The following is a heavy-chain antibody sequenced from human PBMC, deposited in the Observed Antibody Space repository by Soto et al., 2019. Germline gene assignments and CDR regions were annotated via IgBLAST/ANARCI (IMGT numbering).Heavy chain of an antibody. V-gene: IGHV4-31*03. CDR2: IYYRGST. D-gene: IGHD3-10*01. CDR1: GGSVSSGGYY. Sequence: SETLSLTCTVSGGSVSSGGYYWSWIRQHPGKGLEWIGYIYYRGSTYYNPSLKSRVSISVDTSKNQFSLKLSSVTAADTAVYYCARDSVVRGVISPPDFWGQGTLVTVSS. CDR3: ARDSVVRGVISPPDF. J-gene: IGHJ4*02.